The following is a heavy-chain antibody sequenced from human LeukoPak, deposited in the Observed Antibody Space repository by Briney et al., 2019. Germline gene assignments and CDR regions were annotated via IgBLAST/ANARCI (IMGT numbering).Heavy chain of an antibody. Sequence: SETLSLTCTVSGGSISSYHWTWIRQPPGKGLEWIGYIYNSGSTNYNPSLKSRVTISVDTSKNQFSLKLSSVTAADTAVYYCARGYDAFDIWGQGTMVTVSS. D-gene: IGHD5-12*01. CDR3: ARGYDAFDI. J-gene: IGHJ3*02. CDR1: GGSISSYH. CDR2: IYNSGST. V-gene: IGHV4-59*08.